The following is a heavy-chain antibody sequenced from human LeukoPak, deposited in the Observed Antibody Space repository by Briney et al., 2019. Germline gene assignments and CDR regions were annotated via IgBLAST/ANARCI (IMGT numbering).Heavy chain of an antibody. D-gene: IGHD3-10*01. CDR1: GGSISSYY. J-gene: IGHJ6*02. V-gene: IGHV4-59*01. Sequence: SGTLSLTCTVSGGSISSYYWSWIRQPPGKGLEWIGYIYYSGSTNYNPSLKSRVTISVDTSKNQFSLKLSSVTAADTAVYYCARDAGGSGRHYYYGMDVWGQGTTVTVSS. CDR3: ARDAGGSGRHYYYGMDV. CDR2: IYYSGST.